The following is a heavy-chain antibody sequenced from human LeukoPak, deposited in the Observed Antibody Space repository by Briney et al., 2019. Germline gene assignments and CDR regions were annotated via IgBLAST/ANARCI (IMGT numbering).Heavy chain of an antibody. CDR3: AKRTSGSSWYSSDS. CDR1: GFTFISFA. D-gene: IGHD6-13*01. CDR2: MSGDATST. V-gene: IGHV3-23*01. Sequence: GGSLRLSCAACGFTFISFAVNWVRQAPGKGLEWVSTMSGDATSTYYADSVKGRFTISRDNSKNTLYMQMNSVRADDTAVYYGAKRTSGSSWYSSDSWGQGTLVTVSS. J-gene: IGHJ4*02.